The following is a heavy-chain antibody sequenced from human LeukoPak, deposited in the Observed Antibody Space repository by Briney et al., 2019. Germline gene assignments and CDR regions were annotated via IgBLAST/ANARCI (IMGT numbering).Heavy chain of an antibody. CDR2: IYNDGST. CDR3: ARESTMVGYAFDI. Sequence: QSGGSLRLSCAASGFSVSTDHMSWVRQAPGKGLEWVSVIYNDGSTYYADSVKGRFTISRDNSKNTLYLQMNSLRAEDTAVYYCARESTMVGYAFDIWGQGTMVTVSS. D-gene: IGHD3-10*01. V-gene: IGHV3-53*01. J-gene: IGHJ3*02. CDR1: GFSVSTDH.